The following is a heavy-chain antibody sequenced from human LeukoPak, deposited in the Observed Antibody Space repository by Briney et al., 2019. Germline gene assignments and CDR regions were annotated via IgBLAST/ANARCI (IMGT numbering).Heavy chain of an antibody. CDR1: GFTFSSFA. Sequence: GGSLRLSCAASGFTFSSFAMSWVRQAPGKGLEWVSAISGSGASTYYADSVKGRFTISRDNSKNTLFLQMNSLRAEDTALYYCARDRAAMTQVGWFDPWGQGTLVTVSS. D-gene: IGHD5-18*01. CDR3: ARDRAAMTQVGWFDP. CDR2: ISGSGAST. J-gene: IGHJ5*02. V-gene: IGHV3-23*01.